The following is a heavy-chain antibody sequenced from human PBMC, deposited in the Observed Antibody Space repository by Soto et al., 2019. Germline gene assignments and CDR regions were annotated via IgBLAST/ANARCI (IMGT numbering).Heavy chain of an antibody. CDR2: IFPNSGAT. D-gene: IGHD2-15*01. CDR1: GYVFTGFY. J-gene: IGHJ5*02. CDR3: AWGRSLKWNWFDR. Sequence: ASVKVSCKASGYVFTGFYLHWVRQAPGQGLEWMGWIFPNSGATNYAQKFQGRVTLARDTSLSTGYMDLTRLTSDDTAVYYCAWGRSLKWNWFDRWGQGTLVTVSS. V-gene: IGHV1-2*02.